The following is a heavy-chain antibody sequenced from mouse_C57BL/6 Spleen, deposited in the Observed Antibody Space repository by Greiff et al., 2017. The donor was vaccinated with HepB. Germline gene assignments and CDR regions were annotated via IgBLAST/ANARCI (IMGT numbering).Heavy chain of an antibody. D-gene: IGHD1-1*01. J-gene: IGHJ1*03. V-gene: IGHV5-16*01. Sequence: EVKLQESEGGLVQPGSSMKLSCTASGFTFSDYYMAWVRQVPEKGLEWVANINYDGSSTYYLDSLKSRFIISRDNAKNILYLQMSSLKSEDTATYYCAREGGYYGGYFDVWGTGTTVTVSS. CDR1: GFTFSDYY. CDR2: INYDGSST. CDR3: AREGGYYGGYFDV.